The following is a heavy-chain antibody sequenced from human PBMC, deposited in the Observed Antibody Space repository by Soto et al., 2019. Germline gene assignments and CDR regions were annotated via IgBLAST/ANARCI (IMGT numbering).Heavy chain of an antibody. CDR1: GFTVSSNY. CDR2: IYSGGST. J-gene: IGHJ3*02. Sequence: GGSLRLSCAASGFTVSSNYMSWVRQAPGKGLEWVSVIYSGGSTCYADSVKGRFTISRDNSKNTLYLQMNSLRAEDTAVYYCARVAMITLGAFDIWGQGTMVTVSS. CDR3: ARVAMITLGAFDI. V-gene: IGHV3-53*01. D-gene: IGHD3-16*01.